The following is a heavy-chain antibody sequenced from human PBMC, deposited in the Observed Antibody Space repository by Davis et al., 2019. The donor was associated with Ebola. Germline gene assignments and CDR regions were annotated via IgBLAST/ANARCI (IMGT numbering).Heavy chain of an antibody. CDR1: GFTFSSYA. CDR2: LPYDGSIK. J-gene: IGHJ4*02. D-gene: IGHD2-21*01. CDR3: AKPSVVVGDRTLGFDF. V-gene: IGHV3-30*18. Sequence: PGGSLRLSCAASGFTFSSYAMHWVRQAPGKGLEWVAVLPYDGSIKDYAESVKGRFTISRDNSKNTLYLQMNSLRPEDTAVYYCAKPSVVVGDRTLGFDFWGQGTLVTVSS.